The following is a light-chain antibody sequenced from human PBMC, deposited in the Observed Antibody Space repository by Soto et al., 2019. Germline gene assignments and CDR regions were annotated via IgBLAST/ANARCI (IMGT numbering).Light chain of an antibody. Sequence: DIQMTQSPSTLSASVGDRVTITCRASQNIYNYLAWYQQKPGKAPKPLIYKASTLESGVPSRFSGSGSGKEFTLTISSLHPDDFATYYCHQYSVTSSFGPGTKVDVK. CDR3: HQYSVTSS. CDR2: KAS. CDR1: QNIYNY. J-gene: IGKJ3*01. V-gene: IGKV1-5*03.